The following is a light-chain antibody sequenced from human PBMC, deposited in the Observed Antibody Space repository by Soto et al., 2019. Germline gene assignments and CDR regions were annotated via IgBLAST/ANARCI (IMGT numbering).Light chain of an antibody. CDR3: QQYYSYPRT. CDR2: AAS. J-gene: IGKJ1*01. Sequence: AIRMTQSPSSFSASTGDRVTITCRASQGISSYLAWYQQKPGKAPKLLIYAASTLQSGVPSRFRGSGSGTDCTLTISCLQSEDFETYYCQQYYSYPRTFGQGTKVDIK. V-gene: IGKV1-8*01. CDR1: QGISSY.